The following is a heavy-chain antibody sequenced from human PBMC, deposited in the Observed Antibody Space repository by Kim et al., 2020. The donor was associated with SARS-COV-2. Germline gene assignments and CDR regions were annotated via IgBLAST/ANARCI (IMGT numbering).Heavy chain of an antibody. J-gene: IGHJ4*02. CDR1: GFIFSNAW. CDR2: IKSKIDGGTT. V-gene: IGHV3-15*01. Sequence: AGSLRLSCAASGFIFSNAWMSWVRQAPGKGLEWVGHIKSKIDGGTTDYAAPVKGRFTISRDDSKNTLYLQMNSLKTEDTAVYYCTTGPSSGYYYGLFGWGQGTLVIVSS. CDR3: TTGPSSGYYYGLFG. D-gene: IGHD3-22*01.